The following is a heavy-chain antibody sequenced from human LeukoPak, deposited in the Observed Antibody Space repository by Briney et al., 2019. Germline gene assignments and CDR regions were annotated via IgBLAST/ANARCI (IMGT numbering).Heavy chain of an antibody. CDR3: ARIQLWLGTTDY. CDR1: GGSFSGYY. J-gene: IGHJ4*02. V-gene: IGHV4-34*01. Sequence: SETLSLTCAVYGGSFSGYYWSWIRQPPGKGLEWIGEINHSGSTNYNPSLKSRVTISVDTSKNQFSLKLSSVTAADTAVYYCARIQLWLGTTDYWGQGTLVTVSS. D-gene: IGHD5-18*01. CDR2: INHSGST.